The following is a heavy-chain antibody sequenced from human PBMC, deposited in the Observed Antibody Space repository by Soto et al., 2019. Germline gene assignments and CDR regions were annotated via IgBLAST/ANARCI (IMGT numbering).Heavy chain of an antibody. CDR3: GRGITSRLVFYYYYMDV. Sequence: QVQLVQSGAEVKKPGASVKVSCKASGYTFTDYYIHWVRQAPGQGLQWLGWINPTNSGTRYARSFQARVNVTRDTSISTAYMELSSLRSDDTAVYYCGRGITSRLVFYYYYMDVWGFGTTVTVSS. CDR2: INPTNSGT. J-gene: IGHJ6*03. V-gene: IGHV1-2*02. CDR1: GYTFTDYY.